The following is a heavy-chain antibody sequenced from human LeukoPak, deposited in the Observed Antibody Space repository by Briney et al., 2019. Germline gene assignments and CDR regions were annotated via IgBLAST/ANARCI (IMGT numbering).Heavy chain of an antibody. CDR1: GYTFTSYA. CDR2: INTNTGNP. J-gene: IGHJ3*02. CDR3: ASRYCSSSTSCYAEDAFDI. V-gene: IGHV7-4-1*02. Sequence: ASVKVSCKASGYTFTSYAMNWVRQAPGQGLEWMGWINTNTGNPTYAQGFTGRFVFSLDTSVSTAYLQISSLKAEDTAVYYCASRYCSSSTSCYAEDAFDIWGQGTMVTVSS. D-gene: IGHD2-2*01.